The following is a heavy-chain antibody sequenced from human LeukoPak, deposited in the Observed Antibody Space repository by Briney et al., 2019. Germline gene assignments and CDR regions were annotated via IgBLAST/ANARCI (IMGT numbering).Heavy chain of an antibody. Sequence: PSETLSLTCAVSGGSISSRNWWSWVRQPPGKGLEWVSAISGSGGSTYYADSVKGRFTISRDNSKNTLYLQMNSLRAEDTAVYYCAKDLWRIRITMGYMDVWGKGTTVTISS. CDR3: AKDLWRIRITMGYMDV. CDR2: ISGSGGST. CDR1: GGSISSR. D-gene: IGHD3-10*01. V-gene: IGHV3-23*01. J-gene: IGHJ6*03.